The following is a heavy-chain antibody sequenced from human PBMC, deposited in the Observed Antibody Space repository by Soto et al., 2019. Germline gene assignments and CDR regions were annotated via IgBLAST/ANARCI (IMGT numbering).Heavy chain of an antibody. D-gene: IGHD1-26*01. Sequence: QGQLVESGGGVVQPGGSLRLSCAASGFIFSAYGIHWVPQAPGKGLEWVAIVWNDGINKYYADSVKGRFTISRDNFKNTVDLQMNSLRVEDTAVYYCARLAYSNFLGGLDSWGQGTLVTASS. V-gene: IGHV3-33*01. J-gene: IGHJ5*01. CDR2: VWNDGINK. CDR3: ARLAYSNFLGGLDS. CDR1: GFIFSAYG.